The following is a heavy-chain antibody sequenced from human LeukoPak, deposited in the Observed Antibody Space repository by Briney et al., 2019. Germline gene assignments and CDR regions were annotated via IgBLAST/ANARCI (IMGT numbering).Heavy chain of an antibody. D-gene: IGHD2-2*02. Sequence: ASVKVSCKASGYTFTGYYMHWVRQAPGQGLEWMGWINPNSGGTSYAQKFQGRVTMTRDTSISTAYMELSRLRSDDTAVYYCAREGCSSTSCYNYYYGMDVWGQGTTVTVSS. CDR1: GYTFTGYY. V-gene: IGHV1-2*02. J-gene: IGHJ6*02. CDR3: AREGCSSTSCYNYYYGMDV. CDR2: INPNSGGT.